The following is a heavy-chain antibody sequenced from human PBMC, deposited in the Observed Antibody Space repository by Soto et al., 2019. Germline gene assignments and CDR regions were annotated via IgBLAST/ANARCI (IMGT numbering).Heavy chain of an antibody. Sequence: KPGGSLRLSCAASGFTFSNAWMSWVRQAPGKGLEWVGRIKSKTDGGTTDYAAPVKGRFTISRDDSKNTLYLQMNSLKTEDTAVYYCTTESPTYYDFWSGSRYYGMDVWGQGTTVTVPS. CDR2: IKSKTDGGTT. J-gene: IGHJ6*02. CDR3: TTESPTYYDFWSGSRYYGMDV. D-gene: IGHD3-3*01. CDR1: GFTFSNAW. V-gene: IGHV3-15*01.